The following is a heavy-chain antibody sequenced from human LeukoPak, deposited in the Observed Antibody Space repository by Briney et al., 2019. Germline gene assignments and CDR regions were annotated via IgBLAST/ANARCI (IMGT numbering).Heavy chain of an antibody. V-gene: IGHV4-39*07. CDR2: IYYSGGT. J-gene: IGHJ5*02. CDR3: AREGVYAISGWFDP. Sequence: KPSETLSLTCTVSGGSISSSSYYWGWIRQPPGKGLEWIGSIYYSGGTYYNPSLKSRVTISVDTSKNQFSLKLSSVTAADTAVYYCAREGVYAISGWFDPWGQGTLVTVSS. CDR1: GGSISSSSYY. D-gene: IGHD2-8*01.